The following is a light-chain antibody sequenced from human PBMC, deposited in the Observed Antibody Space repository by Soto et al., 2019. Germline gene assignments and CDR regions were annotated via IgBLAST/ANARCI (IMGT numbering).Light chain of an antibody. CDR3: QQYGSSLFT. Sequence: EIVLTQSPGTLSLSPGERATLSCRASQSVSSKYLAWYQQKPGQAPRVLIYGTSIRASGVRERFSGSGSGTDYTLTITRLEPEDFAVYYCQQYGSSLFTFGPGTKVDFK. CDR2: GTS. J-gene: IGKJ3*01. CDR1: QSVSSKY. V-gene: IGKV3-20*01.